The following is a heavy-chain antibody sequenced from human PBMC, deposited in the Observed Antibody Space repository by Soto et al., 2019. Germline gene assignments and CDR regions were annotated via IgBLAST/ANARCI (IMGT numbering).Heavy chain of an antibody. V-gene: IGHV3-74*01. CDR2: ISGDGSST. CDR1: EFTFRSYW. D-gene: IGHD1-7*01. CDR3: ARSLTGTYGAFDL. Sequence: LRLSCAASEFTFRSYWMHWVRQSPGKGLVWVSRISGDGSSTNYADSVKGRFTISRDNAKNTVYLQIDSLRAEDTAVYYCARSLTGTYGAFDLWGQGKMVPVS. J-gene: IGHJ3*01.